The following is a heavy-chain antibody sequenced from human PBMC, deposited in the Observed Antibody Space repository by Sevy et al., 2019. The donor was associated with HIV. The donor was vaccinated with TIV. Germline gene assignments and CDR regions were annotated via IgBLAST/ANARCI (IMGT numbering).Heavy chain of an antibody. J-gene: IGHJ4*02. CDR2: ISGSGSTI. CDR3: ARLSGYSSSWSYFDY. CDR1: GFTFSSYS. D-gene: IGHD6-13*01. V-gene: IGHV3-48*01. Sequence: GGSLRLSCAASGFTFSSYSMNWARQAPGKGLEWVSYISGSGSTIYYADSVKGRFTISRDKAKNSLYLQMNSLGAEERAGYYCARLSGYSSSWSYFDYWGQGTLVTVSS.